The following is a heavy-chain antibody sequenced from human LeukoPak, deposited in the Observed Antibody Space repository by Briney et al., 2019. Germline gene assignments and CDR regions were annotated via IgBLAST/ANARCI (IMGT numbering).Heavy chain of an antibody. Sequence: ASVKASCKASGYTFTSYYMHWVRQAPGQGLEWMGIINPSGGSTSNAQKFQGRVTMTRDTSTSTVYMELSSLRSEDTAVYYCARDTYSYGLFDYWGQGTLVTVSS. CDR2: INPSGGST. V-gene: IGHV1-46*01. CDR3: ARDTYSYGLFDY. J-gene: IGHJ4*02. CDR1: GYTFTSYY. D-gene: IGHD5-18*01.